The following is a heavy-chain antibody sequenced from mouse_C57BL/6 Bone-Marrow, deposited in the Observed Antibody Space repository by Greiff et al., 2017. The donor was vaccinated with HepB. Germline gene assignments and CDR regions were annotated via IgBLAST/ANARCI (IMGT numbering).Heavy chain of an antibody. D-gene: IGHD1-1*01. CDR1: GFTFSSYA. V-gene: IGHV5-4*03. Sequence: DVKLVESGGGLVKPGGSLKLSCAASGFTFSSYAMSWVRQTPEKRLEWVATISDGGSYTYYPDNVKGRFTISRDNAKNNLYLQMSHLKSEDTALYYCERGGYYGSSFAMDYWGQGTSVTVSS. CDR3: ERGGYYGSSFAMDY. CDR2: ISDGGSYT. J-gene: IGHJ4*01.